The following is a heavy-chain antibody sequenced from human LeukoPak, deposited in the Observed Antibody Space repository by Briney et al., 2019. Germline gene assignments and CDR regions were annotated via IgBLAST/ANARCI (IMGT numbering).Heavy chain of an antibody. Sequence: GGSLRLSCAASGFTFSSYSMNWVRQAPGKGLEWVSSISSSSSYIYYADSVKGRFTISRDNAKNSLYLQMNSLRSEDTAVYYCARGVTGGNFDYWGQGTLVTVSS. CDR1: GFTFSSYS. V-gene: IGHV3-21*04. J-gene: IGHJ4*02. CDR2: ISSSSSYI. D-gene: IGHD4-23*01. CDR3: ARGVTGGNFDY.